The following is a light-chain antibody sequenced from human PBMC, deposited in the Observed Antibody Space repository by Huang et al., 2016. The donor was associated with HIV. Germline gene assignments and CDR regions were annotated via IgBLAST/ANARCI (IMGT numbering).Light chain of an antibody. CDR3: QQYSTSSYT. CDR2: DAH. V-gene: IGKV3D-20*01. J-gene: IGKJ2*01. CDR1: QSVRNNY. Sequence: IVLTQSPATRSLSPGVRATLTCGASQSVRNNYLAWSQQKPGLAPRLLIQDAHVRATGIPDRFSGSGSGTDFTLTISRLEPEDFAMYYCQQYSTSSYTFGQGTKVDI.